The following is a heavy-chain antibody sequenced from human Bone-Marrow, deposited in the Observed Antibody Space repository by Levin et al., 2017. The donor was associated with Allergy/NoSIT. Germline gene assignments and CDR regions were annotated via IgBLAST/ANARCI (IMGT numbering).Heavy chain of an antibody. D-gene: IGHD1-26*01. CDR1: GYSFTSYW. CDR2: INPGDSET. Sequence: GESLKISCKGSGYSFTSYWVGWVRQMPGKGLEWMGIINPGDSETRYSPSFQGQVTISADQSLSTAYLQWSSLKASDTAMYYCAKLLIVGASPLDYWGQGTLVTVSS. CDR3: AKLLIVGASPLDY. V-gene: IGHV5-51*01. J-gene: IGHJ4*02.